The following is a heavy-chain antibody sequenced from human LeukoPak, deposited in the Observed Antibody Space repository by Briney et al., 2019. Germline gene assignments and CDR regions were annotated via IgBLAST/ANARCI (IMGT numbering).Heavy chain of an antibody. D-gene: IGHD3-10*01. CDR3: AKRGVVIRVILVGFHKEAYYFDS. Sequence: PGGSLRLSCAVSGITLSNYGMSWVRQAPGKGLEWVAGISDSSGRTNYADSVKGRLTISRDNPKNTLYLQMNSLRAEDTAVYFCAKRGVVIRVILVGFHKEAYYFDSWGQGALVSVSS. J-gene: IGHJ4*02. CDR1: GITLSNYG. V-gene: IGHV3-23*01. CDR2: ISDSSGRT.